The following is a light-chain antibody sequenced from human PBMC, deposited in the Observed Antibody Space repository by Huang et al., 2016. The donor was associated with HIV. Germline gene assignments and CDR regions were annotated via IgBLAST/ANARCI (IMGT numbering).Light chain of an antibody. Sequence: EIVLTQSPATLSLSPGEGATLSCRASQSIGSYLVWYQQRPGQAPRLLIYDAAIRATGSPARFSGRGSGTDFTLTISSLEPEDFAVYYCQQRNNWPPWTFGQGTKVELK. V-gene: IGKV3-11*01. CDR2: DAA. J-gene: IGKJ1*01. CDR1: QSIGSY. CDR3: QQRNNWPPWT.